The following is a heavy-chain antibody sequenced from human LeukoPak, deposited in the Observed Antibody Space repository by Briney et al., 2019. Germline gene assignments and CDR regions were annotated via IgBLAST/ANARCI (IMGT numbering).Heavy chain of an antibody. CDR2: YTSGST. CDR3: ARTGVDYGGNSGHAFDI. J-gene: IGHJ3*02. D-gene: IGHD4-23*01. V-gene: IGHV4-4*09. Sequence: YTSGSTTYNPSLKSLVTKSVDTNKKQFSLNLSSVTAADTAVYYCARTGVDYGGNSGHAFDIWGQGTMVTVSS.